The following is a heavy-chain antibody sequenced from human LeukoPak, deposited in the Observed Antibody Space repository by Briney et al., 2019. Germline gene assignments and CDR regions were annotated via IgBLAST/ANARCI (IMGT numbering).Heavy chain of an antibody. Sequence: SETLSLTCTVSAGSMSSYFWSWIRQPPGKELEWIGYIYYSGSTSYNPSLKSRVTISVDTPKNQFSLKLNFVTAADTAVYYCARDLGIYHHGDPTPTWEIWGQGTMVTVSS. J-gene: IGHJ3*02. D-gene: IGHD4-17*01. CDR2: IYYSGST. CDR3: ARDLGIYHHGDPTPTWEI. CDR1: AGSMSSYF. V-gene: IGHV4-59*01.